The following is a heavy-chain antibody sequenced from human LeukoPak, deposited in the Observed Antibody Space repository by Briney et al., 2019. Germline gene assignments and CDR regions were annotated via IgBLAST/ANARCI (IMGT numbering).Heavy chain of an antibody. CDR2: INHSGST. CDR1: GGSFSGYY. CDR3: ARGNSAAVIDY. V-gene: IGHV4-34*01. Sequence: SETLSLTCAVYGGSFSGYYWSWIRQPPGKGLEWIGEINHSGSTNYNPSLKSRVTISVDTSKNQFSLKLSSVTAADTAVYYCARGNSAAVIDYWGQGTLVTVSS. J-gene: IGHJ4*02. D-gene: IGHD6-13*01.